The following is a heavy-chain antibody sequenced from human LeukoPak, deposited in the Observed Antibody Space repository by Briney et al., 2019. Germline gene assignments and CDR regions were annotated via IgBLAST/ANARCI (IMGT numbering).Heavy chain of an antibody. D-gene: IGHD6-19*01. CDR2: INHSGST. CDR3: AGDSGWYRPFDY. CDR1: GGSFSGYY. V-gene: IGHV4-34*01. Sequence: ASETLSLTCAVYGGSFSGYYCTWIRQPPGKGLEWIGEINHSGSTNYNASLKSRVTISVDTSKNQFSLKLSSVIAADTAVYYCAGDSGWYRPFDYWGQGTLVTVSS. J-gene: IGHJ4*02.